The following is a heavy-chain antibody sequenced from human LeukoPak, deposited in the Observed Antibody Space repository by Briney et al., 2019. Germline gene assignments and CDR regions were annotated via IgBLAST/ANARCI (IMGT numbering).Heavy chain of an antibody. Sequence: GESLKISCKGSGYSFTSYWIGWVRQMPGKGQEWMGIIYPGDSDTRYSPSFQGQVTISADKSISTAYLQWSSLKASDTAMYYCARRSAYDSSGYYQYYFDYWGQGTLVTVSS. CDR3: ARRSAYDSSGYYQYYFDY. CDR2: IYPGDSDT. J-gene: IGHJ4*02. V-gene: IGHV5-51*01. CDR1: GYSFTSYW. D-gene: IGHD3-22*01.